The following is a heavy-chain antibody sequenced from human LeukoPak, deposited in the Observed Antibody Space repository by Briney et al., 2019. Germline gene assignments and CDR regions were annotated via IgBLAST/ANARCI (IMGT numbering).Heavy chain of an antibody. CDR3: AREATSGY. V-gene: IGHV3-48*04. CDR2: ISRGTGTI. Sequence: GGSLILSCAASGFTFSSYSMNWVRQAPGKGLEWLSYISRGTGTIYYADSVKGRFTISRDNAKNSLYLQMTNLRAEDTAVYYCAREATSGYWGQGTLVTVSS. J-gene: IGHJ4*02. CDR1: GFTFSSYS.